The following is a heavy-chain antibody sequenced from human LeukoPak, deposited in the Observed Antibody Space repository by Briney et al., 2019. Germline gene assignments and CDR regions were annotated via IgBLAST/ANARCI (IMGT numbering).Heavy chain of an antibody. D-gene: IGHD2-2*01. Sequence: ASVKVSCKASGYTFTGYYMHWVRQAPGQGLEWMGWINPNSGGTNYAQKFQGRVTMTRDTSISTAYMELSRLRSDDTAVYYCAREGCGSTSCYIIGDDNWFDPWGQGTLVTVSS. CDR3: AREGCGSTSCYIIGDDNWFDP. J-gene: IGHJ5*02. CDR2: INPNSGGT. CDR1: GYTFTGYY. V-gene: IGHV1-2*02.